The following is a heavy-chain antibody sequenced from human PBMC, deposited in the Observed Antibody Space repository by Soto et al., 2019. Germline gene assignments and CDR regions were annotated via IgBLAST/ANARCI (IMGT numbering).Heavy chain of an antibody. CDR2: ISGSGGST. Sequence: HPGGSLRLSCAASGFTFSSYAMSWVRQAPGKGLEWVSAISGSGGSTYYADSVKGRFTISRDNSKNTLYLQMNSLRAEDTAVYYCAKDSEQWLPRMGPTYYGMDVWGQGTTVTVSS. D-gene: IGHD6-19*01. J-gene: IGHJ6*02. V-gene: IGHV3-23*01. CDR1: GFTFSSYA. CDR3: AKDSEQWLPRMGPTYYGMDV.